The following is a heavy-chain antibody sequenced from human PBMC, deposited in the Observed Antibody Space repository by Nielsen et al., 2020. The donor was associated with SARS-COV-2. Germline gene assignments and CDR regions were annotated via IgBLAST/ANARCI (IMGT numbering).Heavy chain of an antibody. D-gene: IGHD2-2*02. CDR1: GFTFSSHA. V-gene: IGHV3-30*04. J-gene: IGHJ4*02. CDR2: ISYDGTE. CDR3: ARETLDYTSSFVDY. Sequence: GESLKISCATSGFTFSSHALHWVRQAPGKGLQWMAIISYDGTEHYADSVKGRFNISRDNSKNMVYLQMNSLKPEDTAVYYCARETLDYTSSFVDYWGQGTLVTVSS.